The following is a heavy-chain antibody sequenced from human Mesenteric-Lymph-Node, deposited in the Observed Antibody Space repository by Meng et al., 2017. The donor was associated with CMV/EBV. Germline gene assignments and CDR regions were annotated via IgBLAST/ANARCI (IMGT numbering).Heavy chain of an antibody. Sequence: QVQLGQSGAEVKKPGSSVQLPCKASGGTFSSYTISWVRQAPGQGLEWMGRIIPILGIADYAQKFQGRVTIAADKSTSTAYLELSSLRSEDTAVYNCAGAIAAAGIRWFDPWGQGTLVTVSS. D-gene: IGHD6-13*01. J-gene: IGHJ5*02. CDR3: AGAIAAAGIRWFDP. CDR2: IIPILGIA. CDR1: GGTFSSYT. V-gene: IGHV1-69*02.